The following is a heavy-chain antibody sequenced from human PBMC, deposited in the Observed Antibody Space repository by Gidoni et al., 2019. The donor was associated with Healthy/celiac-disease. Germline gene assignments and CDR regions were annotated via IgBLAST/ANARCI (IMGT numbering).Heavy chain of an antibody. D-gene: IGHD6-13*01. CDR2: INHSGST. Sequence: QVQLQQWGAGLLKPSETLSLTCAVYGGSFSGYYWSWIRQPPGKGLEWIGEINHSGSTNYNPSLKSRVTISVDTSKNQFSLKLSSVTAADTAVYYCARGGSSSWFRRGQPFDYWGQGTLVTVSS. CDR3: ARGGSSSWFRRGQPFDY. CDR1: GGSFSGYY. V-gene: IGHV4-34*01. J-gene: IGHJ4*02.